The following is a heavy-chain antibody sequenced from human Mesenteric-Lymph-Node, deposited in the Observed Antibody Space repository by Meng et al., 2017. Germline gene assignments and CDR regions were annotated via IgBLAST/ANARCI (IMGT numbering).Heavy chain of an antibody. CDR2: IYYSGST. Sequence: GSLRLSCTVSGGSVSSGSYYWSWIRQPPGKGLEWIGYIYYSGSTNYNPSLKSRVTISVDTSKNQFSLKLSSVTAADTAVYYCATHYYDSSGYVDYWGQGTLVTVSS. J-gene: IGHJ4*02. V-gene: IGHV4-61*01. CDR1: GGSVSSGSYY. D-gene: IGHD3-22*01. CDR3: ATHYYDSSGYVDY.